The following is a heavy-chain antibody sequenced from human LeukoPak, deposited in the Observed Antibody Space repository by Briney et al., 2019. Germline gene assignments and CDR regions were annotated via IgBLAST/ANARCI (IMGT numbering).Heavy chain of an antibody. CDR1: GGSISSSSYY. D-gene: IGHD3-9*01. CDR3: ARGILTGLDYFDY. CDR2: IYYSGST. J-gene: IGHJ4*02. Sequence: SETLSLTCTVSGGSISSSSYYWGWIRQPPGKGLEWIGSIYYSGSTYYNPSLKSRVTISVDTSKNQFSLKLSSVTAADTAVYYCARGILTGLDYFDYWGEGTLVIVSS. V-gene: IGHV4-39*07.